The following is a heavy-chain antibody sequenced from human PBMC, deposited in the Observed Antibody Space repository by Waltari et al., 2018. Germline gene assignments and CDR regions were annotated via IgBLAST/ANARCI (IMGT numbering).Heavy chain of an antibody. CDR1: GLTFSHPW. CDR3: ATDPRWGH. D-gene: IGHD3-16*01. V-gene: IGHV3-15*01. Sequence: EVQVAEPRGVLAAPGVSVRLSCTVSGLTFSHPWLNWVGQAPGKGLEWVGRIKRITEGGTTDYAAPVKGRFTISRDDSQNTLYLQMNSLKIDDTAVYYCATDPRWGHWGQGTLVTVSS. CDR2: IKRITEGGTT. J-gene: IGHJ4*02.